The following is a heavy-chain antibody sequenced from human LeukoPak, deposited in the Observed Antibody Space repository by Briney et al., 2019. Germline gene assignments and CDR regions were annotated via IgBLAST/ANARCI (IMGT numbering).Heavy chain of an antibody. J-gene: IGHJ4*02. CDR3: AKDLHYDSSGYQDFDY. CDR2: ISSSGSTI. D-gene: IGHD3-22*01. Sequence: GGSLRLSCAASGFAFSDYYMSWIRQAPGKGLEWVSYISSSGSTIYYADSVKGRFTISRDNAKNSLYLQMNSLRAEDTALYYCAKDLHYDSSGYQDFDYWGQGTLVTVSS. CDR1: GFAFSDYY. V-gene: IGHV3-11*01.